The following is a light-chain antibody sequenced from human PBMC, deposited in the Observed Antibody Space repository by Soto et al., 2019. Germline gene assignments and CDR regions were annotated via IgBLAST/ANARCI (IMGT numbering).Light chain of an antibody. CDR2: EVS. Sequence: QPVLTQPPSASGSPGQSVTISCTGTSSDVGDYNFVSWYQQHPGNAPKLMIYEVSKRPSGVPDRFSGSKSGNTASLTVSGLQAEDEADYYCSSYVGSNNVFGTGTKLTVL. J-gene: IGLJ1*01. CDR1: SSDVGDYNF. V-gene: IGLV2-8*01. CDR3: SSYVGSNNV.